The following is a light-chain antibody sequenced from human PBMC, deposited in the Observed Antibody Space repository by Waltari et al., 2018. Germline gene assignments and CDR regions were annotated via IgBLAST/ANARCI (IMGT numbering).Light chain of an antibody. CDR2: AAS. Sequence: DIQLTQSPSFLSASVGDRVTITCRASQGISSYLPWYQQQPGEAPKLLISAASTLQSGVPSRFSGSGSGTEFTLTISSLQPEDFATYYCQQLNSFPYTFGQGTKLDIK. CDR3: QQLNSFPYT. CDR1: QGISSY. V-gene: IGKV1-9*01. J-gene: IGKJ2*01.